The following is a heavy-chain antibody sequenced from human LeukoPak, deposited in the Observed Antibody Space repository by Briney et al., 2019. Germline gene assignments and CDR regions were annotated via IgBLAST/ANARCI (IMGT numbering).Heavy chain of an antibody. V-gene: IGHV4-59*08. CDR3: ARQYSRIGVFDP. J-gene: IGHJ5*02. D-gene: IGHD2-21*01. CDR1: GGSISSYN. Sequence: PSETLSLTCIVSGGSISSYNWNWIRQPPGKGLEWIGYMYNSGSTNNNPSLKSRVTISVDKSKNQFSLKLSSVTAADTAVYYCARQYSRIGVFDPWGQGTLVTVSS. CDR2: MYNSGST.